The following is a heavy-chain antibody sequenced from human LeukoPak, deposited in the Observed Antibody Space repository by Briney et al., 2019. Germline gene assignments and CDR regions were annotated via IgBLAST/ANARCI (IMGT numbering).Heavy chain of an antibody. CDR3: ARRRYFDP. CDR2: IDHRGSS. V-gene: IGHV4-34*01. Sequence: SETLSLTCAVYGGSFSGYCWSWIRQPPGKGLEGIGEIDHRGSSNYNPSLKSGVTISVDTSKNQFSLKLSSVTAADTAVYYCARRRYFDPWGRGTLVTVSS. J-gene: IGHJ2*01. CDR1: GGSFSGYC.